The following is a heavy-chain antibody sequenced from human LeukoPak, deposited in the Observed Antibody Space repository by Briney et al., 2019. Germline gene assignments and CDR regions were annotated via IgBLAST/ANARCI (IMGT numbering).Heavy chain of an antibody. Sequence: SVKVSCKASGGTFSSYAISWVRQAPGQGLEWMGRIIPILGIANYAQKFQGRVTITADTSTVTVYMELSSLRSEDTAVYYCARWTTTYLDYWGQGTLVTVSS. CDR2: IIPILGIA. V-gene: IGHV1-69*04. CDR3: ARWTTTYLDY. J-gene: IGHJ4*02. CDR1: GGTFSSYA. D-gene: IGHD4-11*01.